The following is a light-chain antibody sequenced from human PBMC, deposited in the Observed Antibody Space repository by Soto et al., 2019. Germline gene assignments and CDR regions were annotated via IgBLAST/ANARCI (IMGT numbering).Light chain of an antibody. Sequence: QPVLTQPPSVSGAPGQRVTISCTGSSSNIGAGYDVHWYQQLPGTAPKLLIYGNSNRPSGVPDRFSGSKSGTSASLAITGLQAENEADYYCQFYDSSLSAVVFGGGTKVTVL. CDR1: SSNIGAGYD. CDR2: GNS. J-gene: IGLJ2*01. V-gene: IGLV1-40*01. CDR3: QFYDSSLSAVV.